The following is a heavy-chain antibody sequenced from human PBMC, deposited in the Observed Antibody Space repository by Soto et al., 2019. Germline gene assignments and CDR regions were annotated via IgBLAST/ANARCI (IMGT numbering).Heavy chain of an antibody. CDR2: TIPIVDRA. Sequence: QVQLVQSGAEVKKPGSSMKISCQASGGTFSSSTISWVRQAPGQGLEWMGRTIPIVDRAIYAQNFQGRVTMTADKSTNTVYMEMFSLRSDDTAVYYWARVVAGTSLLDSWGQGTLVTVSS. J-gene: IGHJ4*02. V-gene: IGHV1-69*08. CDR1: GGTFSSST. D-gene: IGHD6-19*01. CDR3: ARVVAGTSLLDS.